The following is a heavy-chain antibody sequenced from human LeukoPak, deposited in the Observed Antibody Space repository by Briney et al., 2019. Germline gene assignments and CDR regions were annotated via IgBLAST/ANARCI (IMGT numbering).Heavy chain of an antibody. CDR3: ARAYYYDSSGYPLLDY. J-gene: IGHJ4*02. CDR2: INHSGST. Sequence: PSETLSLTCAVYGGSFSGYYWSWIRQPPGKGLEWIGEINHSGSTNYNPSLKSRVTISVDTSKNQFSLKLSSVTAADTAVYYCARAYYYDSSGYPLLDYWGQGTLVTVSS. V-gene: IGHV4-34*01. CDR1: GGSFSGYY. D-gene: IGHD3-22*01.